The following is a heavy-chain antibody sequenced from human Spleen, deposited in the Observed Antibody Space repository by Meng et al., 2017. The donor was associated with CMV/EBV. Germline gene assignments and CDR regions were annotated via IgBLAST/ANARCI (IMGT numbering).Heavy chain of an antibody. CDR2: IIPIFGIA. Sequence: SVKVSCKASGGTSGSYSISWVRQAPGQGLEWLGRIIPIFGIAKYAQNFEGRVTITADRSTRRAYVELSSLGYEDTAVYYCARGGHPAYYFDNWGQGTLVTVSS. V-gene: IGHV1-69*02. CDR3: ARGGHPAYYFDN. J-gene: IGHJ4*02. CDR1: GGTSGSYS. D-gene: IGHD3-16*01.